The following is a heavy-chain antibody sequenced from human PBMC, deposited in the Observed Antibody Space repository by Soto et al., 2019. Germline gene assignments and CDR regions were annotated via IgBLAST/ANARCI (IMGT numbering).Heavy chain of an antibody. CDR3: AIDHPANGYSYGYRTSYYYGMDV. D-gene: IGHD5-18*01. CDR2: INPNSGGT. J-gene: IGHJ6*02. V-gene: IGHV1-2*02. Sequence: ASVKVSCKASGYTFTVYYMHCVLQSPLQWLDGMGCINPNSGGTNYAQKFQGRVTMTRDTSISTAYMELSRLRSDDTAVYYCAIDHPANGYSYGYRTSYYYGMDVWGQGTTVTVSS. CDR1: GYTFTVYY.